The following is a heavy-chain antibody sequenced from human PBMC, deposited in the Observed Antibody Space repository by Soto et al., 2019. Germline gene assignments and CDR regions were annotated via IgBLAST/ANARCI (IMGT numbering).Heavy chain of an antibody. CDR1: GYTLTSSG. V-gene: IGHV1-3*01. CDR2: INATNGGT. CDR3: VRRHVSATGIYWFDP. J-gene: IGHJ5*02. Sequence: ASVKVSCKASGYTLTSSGIHWVRQAPGQRLEWMGWINATNGGTKYSQKFQGRVTITRDTSASTAYMELSSLRSEHTALYYCVRRHVSATGIYWFDPWGQGTLVTVSS. D-gene: IGHD6-13*01.